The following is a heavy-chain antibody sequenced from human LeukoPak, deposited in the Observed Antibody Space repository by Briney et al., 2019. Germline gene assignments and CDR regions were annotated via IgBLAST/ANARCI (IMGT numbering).Heavy chain of an antibody. CDR2: MYHSGTT. D-gene: IGHD4-17*01. CDR3: ARLGVDSSGLRNAFDV. Sequence: SSETLSLTCTVSGGSISSYYWGWIRQPPGKGLEWIGTMYHSGTTYYNPSLKSRVTISVDRSNNQFSLKLSSVTAADTAVYYCARLGVDSSGLRNAFDVWGQGTMVTVSS. J-gene: IGHJ3*01. V-gene: IGHV4-38-2*02. CDR1: GGSISSYY.